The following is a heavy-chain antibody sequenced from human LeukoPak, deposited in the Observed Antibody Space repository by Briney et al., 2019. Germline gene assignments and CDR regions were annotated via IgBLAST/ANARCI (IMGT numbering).Heavy chain of an antibody. CDR2: ISSGGNTI. V-gene: IGHV3-11*01. CDR1: GFTFSDYF. Sequence: PGGSLRLSCAASGFTFSDYFMTWIRQAPGKGLEWVSYISSGGNTIYYADSVKGRFTISRDNAKNSLYLQMNSLRAEDTAVYYCARDGGYYRFDPWGQGTLVTVSS. J-gene: IGHJ5*02. D-gene: IGHD3-22*01. CDR3: ARDGGYYRFDP.